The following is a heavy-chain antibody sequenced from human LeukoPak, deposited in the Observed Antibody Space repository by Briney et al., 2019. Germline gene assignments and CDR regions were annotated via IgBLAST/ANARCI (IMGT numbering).Heavy chain of an antibody. CDR1: GFTFSSYG. D-gene: IGHD6-19*01. CDR3: AKDMDRIAVAGFDY. Sequence: GGSLRLSCAASGFTFSSYGMHWVRQAPGKGLEWVGFIRYDGSNKYYADSVKGRFTISRDNSKNTLYLQMNSLRAEDTAVYYCAKDMDRIAVAGFDYWAQGTLVTVSS. J-gene: IGHJ4*02. CDR2: IRYDGSNK. V-gene: IGHV3-30*02.